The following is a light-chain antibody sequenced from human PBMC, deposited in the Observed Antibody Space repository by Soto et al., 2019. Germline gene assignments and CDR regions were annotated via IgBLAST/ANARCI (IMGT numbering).Light chain of an antibody. CDR3: QQYDNWPPYT. CDR1: QSVSSN. J-gene: IGKJ2*01. CDR2: GAS. Sequence: EIVMTQSPATLSVSPGETATLSCRASQSVSSNLAWYQQKPGQAPRLLIYGASTRATGFPARFSGSGSGTEFTLTISSLQSEGFALYYCQQYDNWPPYTFGQGTKLEI. V-gene: IGKV3-15*01.